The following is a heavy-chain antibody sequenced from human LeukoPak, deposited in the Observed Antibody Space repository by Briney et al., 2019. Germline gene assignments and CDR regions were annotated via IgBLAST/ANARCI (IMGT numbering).Heavy chain of an antibody. CDR1: GGSFSGYY. V-gene: IGHV4-34*01. Sequence: SETLSLTCAVYGGSFSGYYWSWIRQPPGKGLEWIGEINHSGSTNYNPSLKSRVTISVDTSKNQFSLKLSSVTAADTAVYYCARGGRGRYFDWLLRYWGQGTLVTVSS. D-gene: IGHD3-9*01. CDR3: ARGGRGRYFDWLLRY. CDR2: INHSGST. J-gene: IGHJ4*02.